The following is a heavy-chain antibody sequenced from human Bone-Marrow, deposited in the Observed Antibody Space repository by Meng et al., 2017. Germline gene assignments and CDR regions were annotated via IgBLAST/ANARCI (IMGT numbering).Heavy chain of an antibody. CDR2: IDWDDDK. Sequence: SGPTLVKPTQTLTLTCTFSGFSLSNSGMRVSWIRQPPGKALEWLARIDWDDDKFYSTSLKTRLTITKDTSKNQVVLTMTNMDPVDTATYYCAHTIVVVTAKPNWYFDLWGRGTLVTVSS. J-gene: IGHJ2*01. CDR3: AHTIVVVTAKPNWYFDL. V-gene: IGHV2-70*04. CDR1: GFSLSNSGMR. D-gene: IGHD2-21*02.